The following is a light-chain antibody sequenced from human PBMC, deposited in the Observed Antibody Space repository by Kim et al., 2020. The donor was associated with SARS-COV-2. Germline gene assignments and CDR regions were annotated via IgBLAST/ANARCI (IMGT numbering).Light chain of an antibody. CDR3: ATWDDSLEAWV. V-gene: IGLV1-44*01. CDR2: NDD. Sequence: GQRVKISCSGGRSNIGINAVHWNQLLPGTAPKLLIYNDDRRPSGVPDRFSGSKSGTPASLALSGLLSDDEADYNCATWDDSLEAWVFGGGTQLTV. CDR1: RSNIGINA. J-gene: IGLJ3*02.